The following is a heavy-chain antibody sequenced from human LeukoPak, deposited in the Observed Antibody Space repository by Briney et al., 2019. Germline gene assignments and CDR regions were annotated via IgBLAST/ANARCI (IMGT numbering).Heavy chain of an antibody. CDR1: GFTFSSYS. Sequence: PGGSLRLSCAAPGFTFSSYSINWVRQAPGKGLEWVSSISSSGSYIYYADSLKDRFTISRDNAKNSLYLQMNSLRAEDTAVYYCARGGTSSTNTWFDPWGQGTLVTVSS. V-gene: IGHV3-21*01. CDR3: ARGGTSSTNTWFDP. J-gene: IGHJ5*02. D-gene: IGHD2-2*01. CDR2: ISSSGSYI.